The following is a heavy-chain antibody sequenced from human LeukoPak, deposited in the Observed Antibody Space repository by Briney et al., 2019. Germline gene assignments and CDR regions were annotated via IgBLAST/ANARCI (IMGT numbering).Heavy chain of an antibody. V-gene: IGHV4-59*01. CDR1: GGSMNNYY. CDR3: GRTSPVPDL. Sequence: SSETLSLTCTVSGGSMNNYYWSWIRQPPGKGLEWIGYRHYSGTTDYNPSLRSRVIIPIDTSKNQFSLRLTSVTAADTAVYYCGRTSPVPDLWGQGTLVTVSA. J-gene: IGHJ5*02. CDR2: RHYSGTT.